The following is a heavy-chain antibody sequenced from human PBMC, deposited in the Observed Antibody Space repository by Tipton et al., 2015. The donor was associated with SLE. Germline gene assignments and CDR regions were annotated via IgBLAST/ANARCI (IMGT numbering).Heavy chain of an antibody. CDR1: GFTFSSYA. D-gene: IGHD3-16*01. V-gene: IGHV3-64*01. CDR3: ARAASGETGGAFDI. CDR2: ISSNGGST. J-gene: IGHJ3*02. Sequence: SLRLSCAASGFTFSSYAMHWVRQAPGKGLEYVSAISSNGGSTYYANSVKGRFTISRDNSKNTLYLQMGSLRAEDMAVYYCARAASGETGGAFDIWGQGTMVTVSS.